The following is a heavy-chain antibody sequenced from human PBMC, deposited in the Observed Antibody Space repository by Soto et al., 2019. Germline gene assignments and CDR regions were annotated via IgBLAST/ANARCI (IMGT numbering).Heavy chain of an antibody. CDR2: MKPNSGNT. CDR3: ATRILDGGDLWSGYSPKLNPRRTHDYCYGMDV. Sequence: DSVKVSCKASGYTFTSYDSNWVRQATGQGLEWMGWMKPNSGNTGYAQKFQGRVNMTRNTAISTAYMELSSLRSEDTAVYYCATRILDGGDLWSGYSPKLNPRRTHDYCYGMDVWGQGTTVNVSS. D-gene: IGHD3-3*01. CDR1: GYTFTSYD. V-gene: IGHV1-8*01. J-gene: IGHJ6*02.